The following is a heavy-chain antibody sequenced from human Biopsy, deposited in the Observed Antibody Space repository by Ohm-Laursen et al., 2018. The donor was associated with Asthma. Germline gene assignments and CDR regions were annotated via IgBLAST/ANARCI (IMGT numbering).Heavy chain of an antibody. CDR2: LHYSGSPYYT. D-gene: IGHD6-19*01. V-gene: IGHV4-39*01. CDR1: GGSISNSNYY. J-gene: IGHJ6*02. CDR3: VGQSGYRSGWPKLLFVYYGMDV. Sequence: SETLSLTCSVSGGSISNSNYYWGWIRQSPGKGLEWIGSLHYSGSPYYTFYNPSLESRVTIPLDASKNEFSLRLTYVTAADTAQYYCVGQSGYRSGWPKLLFVYYGMDVWGPGTTVTVSS.